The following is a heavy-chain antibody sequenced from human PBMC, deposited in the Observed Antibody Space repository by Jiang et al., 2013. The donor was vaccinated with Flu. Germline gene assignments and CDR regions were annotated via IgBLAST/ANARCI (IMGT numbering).Heavy chain of an antibody. CDR3: ARQAVEVLWFGVYGRDFDY. D-gene: IGHD3-10*01. CDR1: GYSFTSYW. V-gene: IGHV5-51*01. CDR2: IYPGDSDT. Sequence: GAEVKKPGESLKISCKGSGYSFTSYWIGWVRQMPGKGLEWMGIIYPGDSDTRYSPSFQGQVTISADKSISTAYLQWSSLKASDTAMYYCARQAVEVLWFGVYGRDFDYWGQGTLVTVSS. J-gene: IGHJ4*02.